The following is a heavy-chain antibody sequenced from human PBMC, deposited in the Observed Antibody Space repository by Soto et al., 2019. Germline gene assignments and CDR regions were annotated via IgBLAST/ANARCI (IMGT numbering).Heavy chain of an antibody. V-gene: IGHV1-69*01. D-gene: IGHD4-17*01. CDR1: GGTFSSYA. Sequence: QVQLVQSGAEVKKPGSSVKVSCKASGGTFSSYAISWVRQAPGQGLEWMGGINPIFGTANSAHKFQGRVTITADDSTSTADMQLSSLRSEDTAVYYCARTTQTTVILYYYYYGMDVWGQGTTVTVSS. J-gene: IGHJ6*02. CDR3: ARTTQTTVILYYYYYGMDV. CDR2: INPIFGTA.